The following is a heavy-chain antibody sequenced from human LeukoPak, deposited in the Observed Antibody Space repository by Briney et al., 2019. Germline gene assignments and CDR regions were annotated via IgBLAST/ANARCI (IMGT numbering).Heavy chain of an antibody. Sequence: SQTLSLTCTVSGGSISSYYWSWIRQPPGKGLEWIGYIYYSGSTNYNPSLKSRVTISVDTSKNQFSLKLSSVTAADTAVYYCARETMGNFFDYWGQGTLVTVSS. J-gene: IGHJ4*02. D-gene: IGHD3-10*01. CDR2: IYYSGST. V-gene: IGHV4-59*01. CDR3: ARETMGNFFDY. CDR1: GGSISSYY.